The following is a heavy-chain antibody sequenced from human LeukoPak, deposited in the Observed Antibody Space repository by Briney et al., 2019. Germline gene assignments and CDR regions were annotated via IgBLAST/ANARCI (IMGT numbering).Heavy chain of an antibody. Sequence: GGSLRLXCAASGFTFSSYSMNWVRRAPGKGLEWVSSISSSSSYIYYADSVKGRFTISRDNAKNSLYLQMNSLRAEDTAVYYCARDQGSSGWYGGTADYWGQGTLVTVSS. CDR1: GFTFSSYS. V-gene: IGHV3-21*01. J-gene: IGHJ4*02. D-gene: IGHD6-19*01. CDR3: ARDQGSSGWYGGTADY. CDR2: ISSSSSYI.